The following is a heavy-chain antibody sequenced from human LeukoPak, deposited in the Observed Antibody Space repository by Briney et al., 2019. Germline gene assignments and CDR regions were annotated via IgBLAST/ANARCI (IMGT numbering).Heavy chain of an antibody. CDR1: GFTFSDYY. CDR3: ARAGYDILTGTLGY. Sequence: GGSLRLFCAASGFTFSDYYMSWSRQAPGKGLEWVSYISSSSSYTNYADSVKGRFTISRDNAKNSLYLQMNSLRAEDTAVYYCARAGYDILTGTLGYWGQGTLVTVSS. D-gene: IGHD3-9*01. V-gene: IGHV3-11*06. J-gene: IGHJ4*02. CDR2: ISSSSSYT.